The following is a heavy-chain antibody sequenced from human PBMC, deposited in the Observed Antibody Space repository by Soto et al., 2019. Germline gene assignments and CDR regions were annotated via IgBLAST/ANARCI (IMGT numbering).Heavy chain of an antibody. CDR2: IYYSGRT. V-gene: IGHV4-39*01. D-gene: IGHD3-9*01. CDR3: ARHVMTGPYNYYCSGLDV. Sequence: QLQLRESGPGLVKPSETLSLTCSVSGGSISSSGYYWGWVRQPPGKGLEWIGNIYYSGRTYYNPSLKSRVTMSIHTSKSQFSLHLSSVTAADTAVYFCARHVMTGPYNYYCSGLDVWCQGTTVTVSS. J-gene: IGHJ6*02. CDR1: GGSISSSGYY.